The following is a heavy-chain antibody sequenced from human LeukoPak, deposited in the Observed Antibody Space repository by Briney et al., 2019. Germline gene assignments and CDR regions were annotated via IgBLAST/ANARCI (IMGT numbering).Heavy chain of an antibody. CDR3: ARAQDGNSQGAFDI. Sequence: ASVKVSCKASGYTFTSYGTSWVRQAPGQGLEWMGWISAYNGNTNYAQKLQGRVTMTRDTSTSTVYMELSSLRSEDTAVYYCARAQDGNSQGAFDIWGQGTMVTVSS. CDR2: ISAYNGNT. D-gene: IGHD4-23*01. V-gene: IGHV1-18*01. CDR1: GYTFTSYG. J-gene: IGHJ3*02.